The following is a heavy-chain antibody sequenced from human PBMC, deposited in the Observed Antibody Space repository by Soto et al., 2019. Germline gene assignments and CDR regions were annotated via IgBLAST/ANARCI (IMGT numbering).Heavy chain of an antibody. Sequence: GASVKVSCKASGGTFSSYAISWVRQAPGQGLEWMGGIIPIFGTANYAQKFQGRVTITADESTSTAYMELSSLRSEDTAVYYCARDLRGAAIAVADNWFDPWGQGTLVTVSS. CDR2: IIPIFGTA. D-gene: IGHD6-19*01. J-gene: IGHJ5*02. V-gene: IGHV1-69*13. CDR3: ARDLRGAAIAVADNWFDP. CDR1: GGTFSSYA.